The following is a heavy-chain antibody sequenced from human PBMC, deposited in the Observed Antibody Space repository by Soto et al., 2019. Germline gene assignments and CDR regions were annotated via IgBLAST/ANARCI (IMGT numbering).Heavy chain of an antibody. CDR3: SRDTSIVATPGGITDY. CDR1: GYTFTSYG. Sequence: QVQLVQSGAEVKKPGASVKVSCKASGYTFTSYGISWVRQAPGQGLEWMGWISAYNGNTNYAQKLQGRVTMTTDTCTSTAYMELRSLSSDDTAVYYCSRDTSIVATPGGITDYWGQGTLVTVSS. V-gene: IGHV1-18*01. CDR2: ISAYNGNT. J-gene: IGHJ4*02. D-gene: IGHD5-12*01.